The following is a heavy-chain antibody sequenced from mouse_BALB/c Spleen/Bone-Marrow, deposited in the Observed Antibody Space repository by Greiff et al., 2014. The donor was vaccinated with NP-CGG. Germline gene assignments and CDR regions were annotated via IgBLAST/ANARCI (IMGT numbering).Heavy chain of an antibody. V-gene: IGHV1-37*01. J-gene: IGHJ3*01. D-gene: IGHD2-4*01. CDR3: GRGNYDYDSWFGY. CDR2: INPYNGDP. Sequence: EVQGVESGPELVKPGASVKISCKASGYSLTGYFMNWMKQSHGKSLEWIGRINPYNGDPFYNQKFKGKATLTVDKSSSTAHMELLSLTSEDSAVYYCGRGNYDYDSWFGYWGQGTLVTVSA. CDR1: GYSLTGYF.